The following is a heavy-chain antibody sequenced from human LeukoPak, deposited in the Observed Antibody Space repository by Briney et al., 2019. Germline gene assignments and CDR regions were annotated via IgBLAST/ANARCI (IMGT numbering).Heavy chain of an antibody. V-gene: IGHV6-1*01. J-gene: IGHJ2*01. CDR2: TYYRSESFH. CDR1: GDSVSSDTTA. CDR3: ARGPVRYFDL. D-gene: IGHD2/OR15-2a*01. Sequence: SQTLSLTSAISGDSVSSDTTACNWIRQSPSRSLEWLGRTYYRSESFHDYAGSVKSRISVNPDTSKNQFSLQLNSVTPEDTAVYYCARGPVRYFDLWGRGTLVTVSS.